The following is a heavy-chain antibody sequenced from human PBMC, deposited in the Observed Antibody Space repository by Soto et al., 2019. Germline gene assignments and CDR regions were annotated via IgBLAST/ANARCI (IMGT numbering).Heavy chain of an antibody. J-gene: IGHJ4*02. D-gene: IGHD2-15*01. CDR3: ARDKGYCSDTSCPDFDS. Sequence: SVKVSCKASGGTHSSYTFSWVRQAPGQGLEWMGRVIPNLGVTNYAKKFQGRFTIVVDTSTSTACMELNSLRYEDTAVYYCARDKGYCSDTSCPDFDSWGQGTLVTVSS. V-gene: IGHV1-69*04. CDR1: GGTHSSYT. CDR2: VIPNLGVT.